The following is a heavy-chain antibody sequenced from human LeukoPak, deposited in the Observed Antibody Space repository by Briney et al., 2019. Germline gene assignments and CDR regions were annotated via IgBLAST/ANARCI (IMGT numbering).Heavy chain of an antibody. J-gene: IGHJ4*02. CDR1: GGSISGGDYY. CDR2: IYYTGST. Sequence: SETLSLTCSVSGGSISGGDYYWIWIRQTPGKGLEWIGSIYYTGSTYYNASLKSRVTISVDTSKSQSSLKLSSVTAADTAVYYCARDAGGGYSYGYSDSWGQGTLVTVSS. D-gene: IGHD5-18*01. CDR3: ARDAGGGYSYGYSDS. V-gene: IGHV4-30-4*01.